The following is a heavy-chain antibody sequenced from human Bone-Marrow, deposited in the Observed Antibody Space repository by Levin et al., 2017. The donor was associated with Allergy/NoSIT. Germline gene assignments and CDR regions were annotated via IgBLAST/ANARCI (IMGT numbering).Heavy chain of an antibody. J-gene: IGHJ3*02. CDR1: GYSFTSYW. CDR3: ARQITMVRGATGGDAFDI. Sequence: KVSCKGSGYSFTSYWIGWVRQMPGKGLEWMGIIYPGDSDTRYSPSFQGQVTISADKSISTAYLQWSSLKASDTAMYYCARQITMVRGATGGDAFDIWGQGTLVTVSS. D-gene: IGHD3-10*01. CDR2: IYPGDSDT. V-gene: IGHV5-51*01.